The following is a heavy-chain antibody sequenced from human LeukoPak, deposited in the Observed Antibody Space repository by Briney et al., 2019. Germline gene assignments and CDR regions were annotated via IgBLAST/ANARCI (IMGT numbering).Heavy chain of an antibody. Sequence: ASVKVSCKASGYTFTSYDINWVRQATGQGLEWMGWMNPNSGNTGYAQKFQGRVTITRNTSISTAYMELSSLRSEDTAVYYCARAGVRYYDSSGYPYYYYYYMDVWGKGTTVTVSS. CDR3: ARAGVRYYDSSGYPYYYYYYMDV. CDR1: GYTFTSYD. J-gene: IGHJ6*03. V-gene: IGHV1-8*03. CDR2: MNPNSGNT. D-gene: IGHD3-22*01.